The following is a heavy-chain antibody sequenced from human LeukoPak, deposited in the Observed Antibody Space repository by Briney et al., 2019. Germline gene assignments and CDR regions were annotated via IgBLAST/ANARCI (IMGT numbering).Heavy chain of an antibody. D-gene: IGHD6-13*01. Sequence: PSETLSLTCAVYGGSFSGYYWSWIRQPPGKGLEWIGEINHSGSTNYNPSLKSRVTISVDTSKNQFSLKLSSVTAADTAVYYCARGRDRIRAARPIAAAAELGYWGQGTLVTVSS. CDR3: ARGRDRIRAARPIAAAAELGY. J-gene: IGHJ4*02. CDR1: GGSFSGYY. CDR2: INHSGST. V-gene: IGHV4-34*01.